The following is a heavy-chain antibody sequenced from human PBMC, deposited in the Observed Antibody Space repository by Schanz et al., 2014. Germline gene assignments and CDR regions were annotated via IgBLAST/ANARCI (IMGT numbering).Heavy chain of an antibody. V-gene: IGHV1-18*01. CDR3: ARETTISTAGAFDV. Sequence: QVQLVQSAPEVKKPVASVKVSCQASGYTFAGHAVHWVRQAPGQGLEWMGWISVYHGHTNYAGKVHGRVTMTTDTSTATVYMELRGLRSDDTAMDYCARETTISTAGAFDVWGQGTMVTVSS. J-gene: IGHJ3*01. D-gene: IGHD3-9*01. CDR2: ISVYHGHT. CDR1: GYTFAGHA.